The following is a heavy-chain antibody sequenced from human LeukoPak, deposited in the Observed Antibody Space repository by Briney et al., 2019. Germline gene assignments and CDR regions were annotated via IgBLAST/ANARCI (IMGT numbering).Heavy chain of an antibody. V-gene: IGHV3-21*01. J-gene: IGHJ6*02. CDR1: GFTFSSYG. CDR3: ARQYYYGSGSSRNGMDV. D-gene: IGHD3-10*01. Sequence: PGGSLRLSCAASGFTFSSYGMHWVRQAPGKGLEWVSSISSSSSYIYYADSVKGRFTISRDNAKNSLYLQMNSLRAEDTAVYYCARQYYYGSGSSRNGMDVWGQGTTVTVSS. CDR2: ISSSSSYI.